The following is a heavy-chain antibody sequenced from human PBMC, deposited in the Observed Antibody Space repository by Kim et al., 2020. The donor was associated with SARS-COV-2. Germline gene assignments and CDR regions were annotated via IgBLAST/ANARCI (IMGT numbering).Heavy chain of an antibody. CDR2: INHSGST. V-gene: IGHV4-34*01. J-gene: IGHJ5*02. CDR3: ARVQTQNGVGSSWRNWFDP. CDR1: GGSFSGYY. Sequence: SETLSLTCAVYGGSFSGYYWSWIRQPPGKGLEWIGEINHSGSTNYNPSLKSRVTISVDTSKNQFSLKLSSVTAADTAVYYCARVQTQNGVGSSWRNWFDPWGQGTLVTVSS. D-gene: IGHD6-13*01.